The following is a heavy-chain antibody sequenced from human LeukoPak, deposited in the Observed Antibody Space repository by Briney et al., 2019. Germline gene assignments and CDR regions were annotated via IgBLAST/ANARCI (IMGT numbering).Heavy chain of an antibody. D-gene: IGHD3-10*01. Sequence: PGGSLRLSCAVSGITLSNYGMSWVRQAPGKGLEWVAGISGSAGGTIYAASVKGRFTISRDNPKNTLYLQMNSLRAEDTAVYFCAKRGIVIRAVIIVGFHKEAYYFDDWGQGTTVIVSS. CDR1: GITLSNYG. CDR3: AKRGIVIRAVIIVGFHKEAYYFDD. V-gene: IGHV3-23*01. J-gene: IGHJ4*03. CDR2: ISGSAGGT.